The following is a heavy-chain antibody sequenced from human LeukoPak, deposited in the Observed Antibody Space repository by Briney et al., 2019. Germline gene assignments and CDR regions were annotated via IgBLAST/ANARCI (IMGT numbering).Heavy chain of an antibody. CDR1: GFIFSTYS. V-gene: IGHV3-48*01. CDR3: ARDALAGQWSPPGL. D-gene: IGHD6-19*01. J-gene: IGHJ4*02. CDR2: ISSSSSTI. Sequence: GGSLRLSCAVSGFIFSTYSMNWVRQAPGKGLEWVSYISSSSSTIYYADSVKGRFTISRDNAKNSLYLQMNSLRAEDTAVYYCARDALAGQWSPPGLWGQGTLVTVFS.